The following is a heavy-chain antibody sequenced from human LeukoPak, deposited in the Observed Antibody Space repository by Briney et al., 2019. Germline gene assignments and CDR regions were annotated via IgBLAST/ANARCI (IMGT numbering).Heavy chain of an antibody. Sequence: GGSLRLSCAASGFAFDDYAMHWVRQAPGKGLEWVSLISGEGASTYYADSVKGRFAISRDNSKNSLYLQMNSLRTEDTALYYCVKALYSSLIELDYWGQGTLVTVSS. CDR3: VKALYSSLIELDY. J-gene: IGHJ4*02. CDR2: ISGEGAST. CDR1: GFAFDDYA. V-gene: IGHV3-43*02. D-gene: IGHD6-13*01.